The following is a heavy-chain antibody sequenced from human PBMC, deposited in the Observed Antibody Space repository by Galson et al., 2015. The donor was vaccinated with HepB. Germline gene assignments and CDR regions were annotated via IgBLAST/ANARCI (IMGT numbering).Heavy chain of an antibody. J-gene: IGHJ4*02. CDR2: MNPNSGNT. Sequence: SVKVSCKASGYTFTSYDINWVRQATGQGLEWMGWMNPNSGNTGYAQKFQGRVTMTRNTSINTAYMELSSLRSEDTAVYYCARGQSVKWLVRAYYFDYWGQGTLVTVSS. CDR3: ARGQSVKWLVRAYYFDY. V-gene: IGHV1-8*01. D-gene: IGHD6-19*01. CDR1: GYTFTSYD.